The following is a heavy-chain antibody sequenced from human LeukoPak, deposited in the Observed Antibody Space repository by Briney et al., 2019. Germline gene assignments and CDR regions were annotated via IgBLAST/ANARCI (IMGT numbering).Heavy chain of an antibody. V-gene: IGHV4-34*01. Sequence: PSETLSLTCAVYGGSFSGYYWSWIRQPPGKGLEWIGEINQSGSTNYNPSLKSRVTISVDTSKNQFSLKLSSVTAADTAVYYCARYDSSGYYHYYYYGMDVWGQGTTVTVSS. CDR2: INQSGST. J-gene: IGHJ6*02. CDR1: GGSFSGYY. D-gene: IGHD3-22*01. CDR3: ARYDSSGYYHYYYYGMDV.